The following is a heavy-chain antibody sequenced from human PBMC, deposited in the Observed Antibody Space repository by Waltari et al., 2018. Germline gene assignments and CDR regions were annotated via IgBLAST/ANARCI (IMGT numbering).Heavy chain of an antibody. CDR1: GYTFTSYA. CDR3: ARGVVLRQWLAGITMIEEGYAFDI. V-gene: IGHV1-3*01. Sequence: QVQLVQSGAEVKKPGASVKVSCKASGYTFTSYAMHWVRQAPGQRLEWMGWINAGNGNTKYSQKFQGRVTITRDTSASTAYMELSSLRSEDTAVYYCARGVVLRQWLAGITMIEEGYAFDIWGQGTMVTVSS. CDR2: INAGNGNT. D-gene: IGHD3-22*01. J-gene: IGHJ3*02.